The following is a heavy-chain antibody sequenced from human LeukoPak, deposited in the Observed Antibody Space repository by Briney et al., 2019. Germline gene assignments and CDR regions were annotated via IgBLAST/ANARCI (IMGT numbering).Heavy chain of an antibody. CDR2: INHSGST. J-gene: IGHJ5*02. Sequence: SETLSLTCAVYGGSFSGYYWSWIRQPPGKGLEWIGEINHSGSTNYNPSLKSRVTISVDTSKNQFSLKLSSVTAADTAVYYCARGIIWELLWFDPWGQGTLVTVSS. CDR3: ARGIIWELLWFDP. CDR1: GGSFSGYY. V-gene: IGHV4-34*01. D-gene: IGHD1-26*01.